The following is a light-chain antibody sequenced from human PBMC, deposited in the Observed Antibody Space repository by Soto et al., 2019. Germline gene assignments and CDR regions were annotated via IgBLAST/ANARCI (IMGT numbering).Light chain of an antibody. CDR1: QSLVFSDGKTY. V-gene: IGKV2D-29*01. CDR2: GVS. J-gene: IGKJ1*01. CDR3: MQSVQDPWT. Sequence: DLVMTQTPLSLSVTPGQPASISCKSSQSLVFSDGKTYFYWFLQKPGQPPQLLIHGVSNRFSGVPDRFSGSGSGTDFTLKISRVEAEDVGFYYCMQSVQDPWTFGQGTKVEIK.